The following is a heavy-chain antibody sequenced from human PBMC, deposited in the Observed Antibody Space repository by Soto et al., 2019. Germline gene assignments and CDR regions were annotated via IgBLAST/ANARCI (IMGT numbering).Heavy chain of an antibody. CDR2: FSLSGTT. CDR1: GASITGSSY. V-gene: IGHV4-4*07. J-gene: IGHJ4*02. Sequence: SETLSLTCTVSGASITGSSYWSWIRQPAGKGLEWIGRFSLSGTTNYNPSLRSRVTMSADVSKNQFSLRLTSVTAADTALYYCARGMTPPGAPAWYYFDSWGQGTLVTVS. D-gene: IGHD2-8*02. CDR3: ARGMTPPGAPAWYYFDS.